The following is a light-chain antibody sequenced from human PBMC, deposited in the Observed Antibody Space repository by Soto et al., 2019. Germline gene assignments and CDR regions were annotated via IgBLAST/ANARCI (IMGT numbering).Light chain of an antibody. CDR2: DVS. Sequence: QSALTQPRSVSGSPGQSVTISCTGTSSDVGGYNYVSWYQQHPDKAPKLMIYDVSKRPSGVPDRFSGSKSGNTASLTISGIQAEDEADYYCCSYVGSYTWVFGGGTKLTVL. CDR1: SSDVGGYNY. CDR3: CSYVGSYTWV. J-gene: IGLJ3*02. V-gene: IGLV2-11*01.